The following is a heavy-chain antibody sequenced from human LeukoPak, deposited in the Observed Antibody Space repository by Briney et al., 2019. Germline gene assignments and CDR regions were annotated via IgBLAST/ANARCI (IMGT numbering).Heavy chain of an antibody. J-gene: IGHJ4*02. Sequence: SETLSLTCAVYGGSFSGYYWSWIRQPPGKGLEWIGEINHSGSTDYNPSVKSRVTISVDTSKNQFSLKLSSVTAADTAVHYCARVENLLPPNYWGQGTLVTVSS. CDR3: ARVENLLPPNY. CDR1: GGSFSGYY. CDR2: INHSGST. V-gene: IGHV4-34*01. D-gene: IGHD3-22*01.